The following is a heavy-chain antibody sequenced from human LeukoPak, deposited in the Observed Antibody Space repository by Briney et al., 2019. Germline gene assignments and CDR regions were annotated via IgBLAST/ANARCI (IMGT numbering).Heavy chain of an antibody. J-gene: IGHJ4*02. CDR3: ARDLNHWGEFDY. CDR2: IYSSGST. V-gene: IGHV4-39*07. D-gene: IGHD3-10*01. CDR1: GASISSNTYC. Sequence: PSETLSLTCTVSGASISSNTYCWGWIRQPPGKGLEWIASIYSSGSTFYNPSLNSGVTISVDTSKNQFSLKLNSVTAADTAMYYCARDLNHWGEFDYWGQGTPVTVSS.